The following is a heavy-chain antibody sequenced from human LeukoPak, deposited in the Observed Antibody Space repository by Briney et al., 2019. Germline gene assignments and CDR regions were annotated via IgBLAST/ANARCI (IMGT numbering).Heavy chain of an antibody. J-gene: IGHJ4*02. CDR2: IIPIFGTA. V-gene: IGHV1-69*05. D-gene: IGHD7-27*01. CDR3: VRTPPNWGFDY. CDR1: GGTFSSYA. Sequence: SVKVSCKASGGTFSSYAISWVRQAPGQGLEWMGGIIPIFGTANYAQKFQGRVTMTSDSSISTAYMELSSLRSEDTAIYYCVRTPPNWGFDYWGQGTLVTVSS.